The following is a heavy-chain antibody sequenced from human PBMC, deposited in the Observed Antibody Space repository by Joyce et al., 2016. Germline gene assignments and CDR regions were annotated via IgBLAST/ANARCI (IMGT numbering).Heavy chain of an antibody. CDR1: GFSLNTPAMC. J-gene: IGHJ3*01. CDR3: ARIRVAATRDAFDV. D-gene: IGHD1-26*01. Sequence: QVTLRESGPALVKPTQTLTLTCTFSGFSLNTPAMCVSWIRQLPGKAPELLARIDWDDDKYYTPSLKTRLSISKDTSKNQVVLTMTNMDPVDTATYYCARIRVAATRDAFDVWGQGTMVTVSS. V-gene: IGHV2-70*15. CDR2: IDWDDDK.